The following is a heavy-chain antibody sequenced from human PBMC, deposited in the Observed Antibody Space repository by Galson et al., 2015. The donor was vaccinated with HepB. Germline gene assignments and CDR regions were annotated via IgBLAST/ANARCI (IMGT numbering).Heavy chain of an antibody. CDR2: INTNTEDP. J-gene: IGHJ4*02. CDR1: GYPFTTYA. Sequence: SVKVSCKASGYPFTTYAINWVRQAPGQGLEWMGWINTNTEDPTYAQGFTGRFVFSLDTSISTAYLQISSLKAEDTAVYYCSRDRHGDYWGQGTLVTVSS. CDR3: SRDRHGDY. V-gene: IGHV7-4-1*02.